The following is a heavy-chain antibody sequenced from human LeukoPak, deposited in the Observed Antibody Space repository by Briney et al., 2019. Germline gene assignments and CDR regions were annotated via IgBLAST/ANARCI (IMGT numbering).Heavy chain of an antibody. CDR1: GFTFSSYA. Sequence: GGSLRLSCAASGFTFSSYAMHWVRQAPGKGLEWVAVISYDGSNKYYADSVKGRFTISRDNSKNTLYLQMNSLRAEDTAVYFCVRDVGAVRGEVYDYWGQGTLVTVSS. CDR2: ISYDGSNK. V-gene: IGHV3-30*04. J-gene: IGHJ4*02. CDR3: VRDVGAVRGEVYDY. D-gene: IGHD3-10*01.